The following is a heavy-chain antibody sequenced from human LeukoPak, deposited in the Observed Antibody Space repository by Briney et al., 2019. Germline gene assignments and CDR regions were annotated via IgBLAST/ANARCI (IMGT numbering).Heavy chain of an antibody. CDR1: GLTFSSYA. CDR2: SGSTGRI. D-gene: IGHD1-26*01. CDR3: ARDAGGRTQREGWFDP. V-gene: IGHV3-23*01. J-gene: IGHJ5*02. Sequence: GGSLRLSCAASGLTFSSYAMSWVRQAPGKGLEWVSASGSTGRIYYADSVKGRFTISRDNSKNSLYLQMKSLRVEDTGVYYCARDAGGRTQREGWFDPWGQGTLVTVSS.